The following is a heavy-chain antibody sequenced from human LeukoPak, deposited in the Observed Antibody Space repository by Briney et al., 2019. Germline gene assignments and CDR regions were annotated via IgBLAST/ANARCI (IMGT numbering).Heavy chain of an antibody. J-gene: IGHJ3*02. D-gene: IGHD1-26*01. CDR1: GFTFSSYS. Sequence: PGGSLRLSCAASGFTFSSYSMNWVRQAPGKGLEWVSSISSSSSYIYYADSVKGRFTISRDNSKNTLYLQMNSLRAEDTAVYYCAKDVTLGWEFDAFDIWGQGTMVTVSS. CDR3: AKDVTLGWEFDAFDI. V-gene: IGHV3-21*04. CDR2: ISSSSSYI.